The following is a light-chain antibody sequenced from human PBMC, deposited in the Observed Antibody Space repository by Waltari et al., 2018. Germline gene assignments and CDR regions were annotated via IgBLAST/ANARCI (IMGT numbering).Light chain of an antibody. CDR2: KAS. J-gene: IGKJ3*01. Sequence: DIQMTQSPSTLSASVGDRVTITCRASQSISSWLAWYQQKPGKAPKLLIYKASSLESGVPSRFSGSGSGTEFTLTISSLQPDDFATYYCHHYGSSPQGTFGPGTRVDI. CDR3: HHYGSSPQGT. CDR1: QSISSW. V-gene: IGKV1-5*03.